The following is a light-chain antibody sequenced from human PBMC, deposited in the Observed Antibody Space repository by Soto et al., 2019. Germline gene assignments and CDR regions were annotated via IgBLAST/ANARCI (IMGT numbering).Light chain of an antibody. Sequence: QSVLTQPPSVSAAPGQKVTISCSGSSSNIGNNYVSWYQQLPGTAPKLLIYENNKRPSGIPDRFSGSKSGTSATPGITGLQTGDEADYYCGTWDSSLSAYVFGTGTKVTVL. CDR2: ENN. J-gene: IGLJ1*01. CDR1: SSNIGNNY. V-gene: IGLV1-51*02. CDR3: GTWDSSLSAYV.